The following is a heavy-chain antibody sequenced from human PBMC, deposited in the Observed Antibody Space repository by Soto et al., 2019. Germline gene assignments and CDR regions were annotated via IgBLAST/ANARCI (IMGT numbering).Heavy chain of an antibody. J-gene: IGHJ6*02. CDR1: GRSFSSDG. D-gene: IGHD3-10*01. Sequence: QLNLEQSGPEVKKPGSSVKVSCKASGRSFSSDGVSWVRQAPGQGLEWMGGIIPVFGNTKYVQRFQGRLTITADKSTSTICMEMSSLTSEDTAVYFCARGQYYSSGSAATSYFYFGIDVWGQGTTVIVSS. CDR2: IIPVFGNT. CDR3: ARGQYYSSGSAATSYFYFGIDV. V-gene: IGHV1-69*06.